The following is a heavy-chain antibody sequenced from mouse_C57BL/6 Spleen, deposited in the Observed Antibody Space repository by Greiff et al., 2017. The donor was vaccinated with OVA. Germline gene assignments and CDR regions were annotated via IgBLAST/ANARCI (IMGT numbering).Heavy chain of an antibody. D-gene: IGHD1-1*01. V-gene: IGHV1-22*01. CDR1: GYTFTDYN. Sequence: VHVKQSGPELVKPGASVKMSCKASGYTFTDYNMHWVKQSHGKSLEWIGYINPNNGGTSYNQKFKGKATLTVNKSSSTAYMELRSLTSEDSAVYYCAFYYYGSSYDWYFDVWGTGTTVTVSA. CDR3: AFYYYGSSYDWYFDV. CDR2: INPNNGGT. J-gene: IGHJ1*03.